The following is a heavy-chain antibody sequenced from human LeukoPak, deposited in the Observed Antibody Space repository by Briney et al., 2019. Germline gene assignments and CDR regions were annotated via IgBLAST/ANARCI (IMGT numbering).Heavy chain of an antibody. V-gene: IGHV4-4*09. CDR3: ASPRTSYRYTFDY. D-gene: IGHD5-18*01. J-gene: IGHJ4*02. CDR2: ISTSGST. CDR1: VASISNYY. Sequence: SETLSLTCAVSVASISNYYWSWIRQAPGKGLEWIGCISTSGSTNYNPSLKSRVSISLDTSNNRFSLNLNFVTAADTAVYFCASPRTSYRYTFDYWGPGALVTVSS.